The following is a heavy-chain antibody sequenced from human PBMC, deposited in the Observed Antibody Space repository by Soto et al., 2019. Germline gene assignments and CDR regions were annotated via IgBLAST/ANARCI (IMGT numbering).Heavy chain of an antibody. D-gene: IGHD6-19*01. V-gene: IGHV1-69*06. Sequence: QVRLVQSGAEVKKPGSSVKVSCKVSGGTFSKYYLSWVRQTPGQGLAWMGGITPFVHTSNYAQRFLGRVTITADKSTKAACLEVSARKPEDKALFFFSRTIYFSRSSGYSRHYYGMDVWGQGTKVTVSS. CDR3: SRTIYFSRSSGYSRHYYGMDV. CDR1: GGTFSKYY. CDR2: ITPFVHTS. J-gene: IGHJ6*02.